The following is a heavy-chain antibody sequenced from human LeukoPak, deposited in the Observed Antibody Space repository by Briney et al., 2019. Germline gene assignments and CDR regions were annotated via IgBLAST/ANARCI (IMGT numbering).Heavy chain of an antibody. J-gene: IGHJ6*03. CDR3: ARASRGSTLSWGNMDV. Sequence: SETLSLTCTVSGGSISSYYWSWIRQPPGKGLEWIGYIYYSGSTNYNPSLKSRVTISVDTSKNQFYLKLSSVIAADTAVYYCARASRGSTLSWGNMDVWGKGTTVTVSS. D-gene: IGHD3-16*01. CDR2: IYYSGST. CDR1: GGSISSYY. V-gene: IGHV4-59*01.